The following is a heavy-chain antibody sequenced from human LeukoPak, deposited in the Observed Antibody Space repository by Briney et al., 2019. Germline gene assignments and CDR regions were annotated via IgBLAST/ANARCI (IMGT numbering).Heavy chain of an antibody. CDR2: ISASGRST. CDR3: AKDLLNYYGSGSNNNWFDP. V-gene: IGHV3-23*01. CDR1: GFTFSSYA. D-gene: IGHD3-10*01. J-gene: IGHJ5*02. Sequence: GGSLRLSCAASGFTFSSYAMSWVRQAPGRGLEWVSAISASGRSTFYADSVKGRFTISRDNSKNTLYLQMNSLRAEDTAVYYCAKDLLNYYGSGSNNNWFDPWGQGTLVTVSS.